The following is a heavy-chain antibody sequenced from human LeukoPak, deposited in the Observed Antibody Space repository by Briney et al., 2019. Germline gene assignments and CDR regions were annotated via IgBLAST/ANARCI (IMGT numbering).Heavy chain of an antibody. Sequence: SETLSLTCTVSGGSISSYYWSWIRQPAGKGLEWIGRIYTSGSTNYNPSLKSRVTMSVDTSKNQFSLKLSSVTAADTAVYYCARENVLRYFDWLSDAFDIWGQGTMVTVSS. J-gene: IGHJ3*02. V-gene: IGHV4-4*07. CDR2: IYTSGST. CDR1: GGSISSYY. D-gene: IGHD3-9*01. CDR3: ARENVLRYFDWLSDAFDI.